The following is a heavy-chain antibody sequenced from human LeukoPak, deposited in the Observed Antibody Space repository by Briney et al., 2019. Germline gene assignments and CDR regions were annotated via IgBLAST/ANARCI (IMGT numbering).Heavy chain of an antibody. CDR2: ISSSGSTI. J-gene: IGHJ4*02. V-gene: IGHV3-48*03. CDR1: GFTFDSYE. CDR3: ARGTIFGVDNGAMDY. Sequence: GGSLRLSCAASGFTFDSYEMNWVRQAPGKGLEWVSHISSSGSTIYFAEYVKGRFAISRDNAKKSLDLQMNSLRAEDTAVYYCARGTIFGVDNGAMDYWGQGTLVTVSS. D-gene: IGHD3-3*01.